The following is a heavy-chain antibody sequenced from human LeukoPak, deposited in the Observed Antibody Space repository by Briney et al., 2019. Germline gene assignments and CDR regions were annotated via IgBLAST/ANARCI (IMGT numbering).Heavy chain of an antibody. CDR3: ATGPVTI. J-gene: IGHJ4*02. D-gene: IGHD4-17*01. CDR2: INSGGNT. CDR1: GFFVNSTY. Sequence: PGGSLRLSCAASGFFVNSTYMSWVRQAPGKGLEWVSVINSGGNTYYADSVMGRFTISRDNSKNTLYLQMNSLRAEDTAVYYCATGPVTIWGQGTLVTVSP. V-gene: IGHV3-53*01.